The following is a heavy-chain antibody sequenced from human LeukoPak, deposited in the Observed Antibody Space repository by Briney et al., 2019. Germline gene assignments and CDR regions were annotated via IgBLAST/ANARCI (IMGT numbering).Heavy chain of an antibody. V-gene: IGHV3-21*01. CDR2: ISSSYNYT. CDR3: ARADGGDIDY. J-gene: IGHJ4*02. CDR1: GFTLSTYN. Sequence: GGSLRLSCAASGFTLSTYNMNWVRQAPGKGLEWVSSISSSYNYTYYAESLKGRLTISRDNAKNALYLQMSSLRAEDTAVYYCARADGGDIDYWGQGTLVTVSS. D-gene: IGHD2-21*02.